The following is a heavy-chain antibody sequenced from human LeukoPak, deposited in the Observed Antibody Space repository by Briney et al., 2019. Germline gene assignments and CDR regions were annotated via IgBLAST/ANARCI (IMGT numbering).Heavy chain of an antibody. V-gene: IGHV3-11*01. Sequence: GGSLRLSCAASGFTFSDYYMSWIRQAPGKGLEWVSYISSSGSTIYYADSVKGRFTISRDNAKNSLYLQMNSLRAEDTAVYYCARGYDYVWGSCRHFDYWGQGTLVTVSS. CDR2: ISSSGSTI. D-gene: IGHD3-16*02. CDR3: ARGYDYVWGSCRHFDY. J-gene: IGHJ4*02. CDR1: GFTFSDYY.